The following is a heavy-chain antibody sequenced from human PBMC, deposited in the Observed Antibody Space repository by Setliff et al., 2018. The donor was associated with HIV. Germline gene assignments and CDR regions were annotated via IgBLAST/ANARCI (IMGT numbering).Heavy chain of an antibody. CDR1: GYTFINYG. Sequence: ASVKVSCKAYGYTFINYGITWVRQAPGQGLEWMGWMSTYSGNTDYAQNVQGRFTMTSDTSTTTAYMELRNLRSNDSAVYYCARTMPGYSSGWHDYYYYMDVWGKGTTVTVSS. J-gene: IGHJ6*03. CDR3: ARTMPGYSSGWHDYYYYMDV. D-gene: IGHD6-19*01. V-gene: IGHV1-18*01. CDR2: MSTYSGNT.